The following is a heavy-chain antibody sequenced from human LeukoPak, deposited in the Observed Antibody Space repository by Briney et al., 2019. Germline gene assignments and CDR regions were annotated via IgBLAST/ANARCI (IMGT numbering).Heavy chain of an antibody. Sequence: GGSLKLSWEASGITFNNYAMNWVRQAPGKGLAWVSSISGSGVTTYSADSVKGRFTISRDNSKNTLYLQMNSLRAEDTAVYYCAKDLSSPNYYYGMDVWGQGTTVTVSS. D-gene: IGHD6-6*01. CDR1: GITFNNYA. CDR2: ISGSGVTT. J-gene: IGHJ6*02. CDR3: AKDLSSPNYYYGMDV. V-gene: IGHV3-23*01.